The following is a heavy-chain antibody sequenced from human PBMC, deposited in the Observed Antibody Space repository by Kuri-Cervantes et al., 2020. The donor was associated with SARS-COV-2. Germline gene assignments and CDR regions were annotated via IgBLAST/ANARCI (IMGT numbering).Heavy chain of an antibody. J-gene: IGHJ4*02. Sequence: GESLKISCAASGFTFSSYAMSWVRQAPGKGLEWVSAISGSGGSTYYADSVKGRFTISRDNSKNTLYLQMNSLRAEDTAVYYCAKFYRDIVVVPAARGFYFDYWAREPWSPSPQ. D-gene: IGHD2-2*01. CDR3: AKFYRDIVVVPAARGFYFDY. CDR2: ISGSGGST. V-gene: IGHV3-23*01. CDR1: GFTFSSYA.